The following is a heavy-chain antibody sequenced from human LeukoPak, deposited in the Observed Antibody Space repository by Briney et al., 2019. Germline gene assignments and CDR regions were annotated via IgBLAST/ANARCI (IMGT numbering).Heavy chain of an antibody. CDR3: AKDQRVYSHYFDY. CDR2: ISGSGDST. V-gene: IGHV3-23*01. D-gene: IGHD1-26*01. J-gene: IGHJ4*02. CDR1: GFTFSSYA. Sequence: PGGSLRLSCAASGFTFSSYAMIWVRQAPGKGLEWVSAISGSGDSTYYADSVKGRFTISRDNSKNTLYLQMNSLRAEDTAVYYCAKDQRVYSHYFDYWGQGTLVTVSS.